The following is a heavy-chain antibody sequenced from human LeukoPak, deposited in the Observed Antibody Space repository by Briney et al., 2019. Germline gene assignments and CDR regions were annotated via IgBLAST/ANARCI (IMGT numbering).Heavy chain of an antibody. Sequence: SETLSLTCTVSGGSISSYYWSWLRQPPGKGLEWIGYISYSGRTNYNPSLKSRVTISVDTSKNKFSLKLSSVTAADTAVYYCARSPRGGSGRYYFDYWGQGTLVTVSS. CDR2: ISYSGRT. J-gene: IGHJ4*02. CDR1: GGSISSYY. CDR3: ARSPRGGSGRYYFDY. V-gene: IGHV4-59*08. D-gene: IGHD2-15*01.